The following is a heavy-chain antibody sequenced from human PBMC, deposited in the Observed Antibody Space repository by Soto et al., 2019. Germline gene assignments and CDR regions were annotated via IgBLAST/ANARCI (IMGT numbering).Heavy chain of an antibody. D-gene: IGHD5-12*01. CDR3: ARGGLRLLYHFAY. J-gene: IGHJ4*02. V-gene: IGHV5-51*01. CDR1: GYSFSTYY. CDR2: IDPGDSVA. Sequence: GESLKISCEASGYSFSTYYIAWVRQMPGKGLDFMGIIDPGDSVATYSPSFEGQVTISADKSSNTAYLQWSSLRASDSAMYYCARGGLRLLYHFAYWGRGTLVTVSS.